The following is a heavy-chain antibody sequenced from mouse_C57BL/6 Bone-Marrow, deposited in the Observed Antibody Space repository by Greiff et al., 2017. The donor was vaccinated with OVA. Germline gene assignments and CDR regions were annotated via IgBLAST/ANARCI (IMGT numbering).Heavy chain of an antibody. CDR3: AREERDWRFDY. Sequence: EVQVVESEGGLVQPGSSMKLSCTASGFTFSDYYMAWVRQVPEKGLEWVANINYDGSSTYYLDSLKSRFIISRDNAMNILYLQMSSLKSEDTATYYCAREERDWRFDYWGQGTTLTVSS. CDR2: INYDGSST. V-gene: IGHV5-16*01. D-gene: IGHD3-3*01. CDR1: GFTFSDYY. J-gene: IGHJ2*01.